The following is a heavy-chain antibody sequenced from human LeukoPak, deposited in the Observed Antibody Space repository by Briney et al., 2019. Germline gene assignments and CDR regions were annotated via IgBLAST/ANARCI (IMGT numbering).Heavy chain of an antibody. J-gene: IGHJ5*02. V-gene: IGHV1-2*04. CDR1: GYTFTGYY. CDR3: ARDASEGIAAAGESRFDP. Sequence: GASVKASCKASGYTFTGYYMHWVRQAPGQGLEWMGWINPNSGGTNYAQKFQGWVTMTRDTSISTAYMELSRLRSDDTAVYYCARDASEGIAAAGESRFDPWGQGTLVTVSS. CDR2: INPNSGGT. D-gene: IGHD6-13*01.